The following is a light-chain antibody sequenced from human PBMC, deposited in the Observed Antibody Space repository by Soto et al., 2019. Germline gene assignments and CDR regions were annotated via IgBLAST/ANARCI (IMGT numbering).Light chain of an antibody. V-gene: IGKV1-39*01. Sequence: DIQMTQSPSSLSASVGDRVTVTCRPSQNITKFLNWYQEKPGKAPKVLIYVTSNLQNWVPSRFSGSGSGTEFTLTINNLQPEDFATDYCQQTYSAPGTFGQGNRVEVK. J-gene: IGKJ1*01. CDR2: VTS. CDR3: QQTYSAPGT. CDR1: QNITKF.